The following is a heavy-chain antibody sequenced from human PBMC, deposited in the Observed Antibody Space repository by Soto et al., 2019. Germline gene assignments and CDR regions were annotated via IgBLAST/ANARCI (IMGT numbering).Heavy chain of an antibody. Sequence: SLRLSCAASGFTFSSYAMHWVRQAPGKGLEWVAVISYDGSNKYYADSVKGRFTISRDNSKNTLYLQMNSLRAEDTAVYYCASPSEYYYGSGSYPQYFQHWGQGTLVTVSS. CDR3: ASPSEYYYGSGSYPQYFQH. D-gene: IGHD3-10*01. CDR1: GFTFSSYA. V-gene: IGHV3-30-3*01. J-gene: IGHJ1*01. CDR2: ISYDGSNK.